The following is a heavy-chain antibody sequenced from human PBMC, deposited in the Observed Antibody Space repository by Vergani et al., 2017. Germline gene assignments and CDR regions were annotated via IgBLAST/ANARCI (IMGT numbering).Heavy chain of an antibody. Sequence: EVQLVESGGGLVQPGGSLRLSCAASGFTFSSYSMNWVRQAPGKGLEWVSYISSSSSTIYYADSVKGRFTISRDNAKNSLYLQMNSLRAEDTAVYYCARVNGDYLPDYWGQGTLVTVSS. CDR3: ARVNGDYLPDY. V-gene: IGHV3-48*01. D-gene: IGHD4-17*01. CDR1: GFTFSSYS. J-gene: IGHJ4*02. CDR2: ISSSSSTI.